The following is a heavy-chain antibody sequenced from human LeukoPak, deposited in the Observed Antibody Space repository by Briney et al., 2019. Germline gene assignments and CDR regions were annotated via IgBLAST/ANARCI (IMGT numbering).Heavy chain of an antibody. D-gene: IGHD5-18*01. J-gene: IGHJ6*03. CDR1: GYSISSGYY. V-gene: IGHV4-38-2*01. CDR2: IYHSGST. CDR3: ARVWIRGYSYESYYYYYYMDV. Sequence: AETLSLTCAVSGYSISSGYYWGWIRQPPGKGLEWIGSIYHSGSTYYNPSLKSRVTISVDTSQNKFSLKLSSVTAADTAVYYCARVWIRGYSYESYYYYYYMDVWGKGTTVTVSS.